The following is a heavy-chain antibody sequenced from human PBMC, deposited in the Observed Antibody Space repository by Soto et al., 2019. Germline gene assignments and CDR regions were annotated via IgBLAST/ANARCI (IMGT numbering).Heavy chain of an antibody. Sequence: SETLSLTCAVSGDSIKTETWWSWLRQLPGTGLEWIGEIKHTGDANANPALRSRVSMSVDRTKNQFFLNLRSVTAADTAVYYCASASHDQQLVGRFDYWGQGTLVTVSS. J-gene: IGHJ4*02. D-gene: IGHD6-13*01. CDR1: GDSIKTETW. CDR3: ASASHDQQLVGRFDY. CDR2: IKHTGDA. V-gene: IGHV4-4*02.